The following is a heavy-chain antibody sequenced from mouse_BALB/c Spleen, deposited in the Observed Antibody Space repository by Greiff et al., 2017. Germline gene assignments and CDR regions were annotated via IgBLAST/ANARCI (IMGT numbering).Heavy chain of an antibody. CDR3: ASEHYYGSWFAY. CDR1: GYSITSGYY. D-gene: IGHD1-2*01. Sequence: DVKLQESGPGLVKPSQSLSLTCSVTGYSITSGYYWNWIRQFPGNKLEWMGYISYDGSNNYNPSLKNRISITRDTSKNQFFLKLNSVTTEDTATYYCASEHYYGSWFAYWGQGTLVTVSA. V-gene: IGHV3-6*02. J-gene: IGHJ3*01. CDR2: ISYDGSN.